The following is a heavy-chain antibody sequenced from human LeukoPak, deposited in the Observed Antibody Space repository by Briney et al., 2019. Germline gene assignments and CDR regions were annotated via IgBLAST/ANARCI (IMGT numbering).Heavy chain of an antibody. Sequence: GGSLRLSCAASGFSFDDYDMSWVRQAPGKGLEWVSGINWNGGSTGDADSVKGRFTISRDNAKNSLYLQMSSLRAEDTALYYCAREEGGYFDYWGQGTLVTVSS. J-gene: IGHJ4*02. CDR1: GFSFDDYD. CDR3: AREEGGYFDY. V-gene: IGHV3-20*04. D-gene: IGHD3-16*01. CDR2: INWNGGST.